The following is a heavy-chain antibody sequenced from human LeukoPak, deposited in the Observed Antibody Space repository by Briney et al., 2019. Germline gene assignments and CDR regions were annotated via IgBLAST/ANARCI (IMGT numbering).Heavy chain of an antibody. V-gene: IGHV2-26*01. CDR1: GFSLSNARMG. CDR2: IFSNDKK. D-gene: IGHD1-26*01. J-gene: IGHJ3*02. CDR3: ARIHGSYLGGDAFDI. Sequence: ESGPTLVNPTETLTLTCTVSGFSLSNARMGVSWIRQPPGKALEWLAHIFSNDKKSYSTSLKSRLTISKDTSKSQVVLTMTNMDPVDTATYYCARIHGSYLGGDAFDIWGQGTMVTVSS.